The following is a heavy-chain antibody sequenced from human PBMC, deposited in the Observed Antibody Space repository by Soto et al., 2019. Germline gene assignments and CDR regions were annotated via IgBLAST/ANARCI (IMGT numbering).Heavy chain of an antibody. CDR1: GFTFSSYG. CDR3: AKWEGPEYYFDY. Sequence: QVQLVESGGGVVQPGRSLRLSCAASGFTFSSYGMHWVRQAPGKGLEWVAVISYDGSNKYYADSVKGRFTISRDNSKNTLYLQMNSLRAEDTAVYYCAKWEGPEYYFDYWGQGTLVTVSS. V-gene: IGHV3-30*18. CDR2: ISYDGSNK. D-gene: IGHD1-26*01. J-gene: IGHJ4*02.